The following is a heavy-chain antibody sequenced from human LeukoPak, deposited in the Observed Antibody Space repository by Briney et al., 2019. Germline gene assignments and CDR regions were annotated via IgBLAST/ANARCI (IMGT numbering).Heavy chain of an antibody. CDR2: IIPIFGTA. D-gene: IGHD3-22*01. V-gene: IGHV1-69*13. J-gene: IGHJ4*02. CDR1: GGTFSSYG. Sequence: SVKVSCKASGGTFSSYGISWVRQAPGQGLEWMGGIIPIFGTANYAQKYQGRVTITADESTRTAYMEVSSLRSEDTAVYYCARGPYYYDSSGYYIHWGQGTLVTVSS. CDR3: ARGPYYYDSSGYYIH.